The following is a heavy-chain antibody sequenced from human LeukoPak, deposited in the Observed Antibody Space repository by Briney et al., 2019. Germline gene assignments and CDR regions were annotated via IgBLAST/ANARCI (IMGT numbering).Heavy chain of an antibody. CDR2: ISGTGGST. V-gene: IGHV3-23*01. Sequence: PSETLSLTCAVSGDSMSSSDSYWAWVRQAPGRGLEWVSAISGTGGSTYYADSVKGRFTISRDNSKNTLYLQMNSLRAEDTAVYYCAKVSLGDDYWGQGTLVTVSS. J-gene: IGHJ4*02. CDR1: GDSMSSSDSY. CDR3: AKVSLGDDY. D-gene: IGHD3-16*01.